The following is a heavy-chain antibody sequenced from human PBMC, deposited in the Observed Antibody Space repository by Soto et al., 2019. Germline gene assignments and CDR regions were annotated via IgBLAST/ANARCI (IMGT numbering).Heavy chain of an antibody. V-gene: IGHV3-48*02. CDR3: AKAREVTLVRISLAQ. Sequence: GGSLRLSCAASGFTFGKYSMNWVRQAPGKGLKWVSYISGSSSTIYCADSVKGRFTISRDNARDSLYLHMNSLRDEDTAVYYCAKAREVTLVRISLAQWGQGTLVTVSS. CDR2: ISGSSSTI. D-gene: IGHD3-10*01. CDR1: GFTFGKYS. J-gene: IGHJ4*02.